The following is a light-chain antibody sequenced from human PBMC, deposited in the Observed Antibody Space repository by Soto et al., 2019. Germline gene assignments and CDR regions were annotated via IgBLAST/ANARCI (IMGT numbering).Light chain of an antibody. V-gene: IGLV2-8*02. J-gene: IGLJ1*01. CDR2: EVN. CDR3: SSYAGSILYV. Sequence: QSVLAQPPSPSRSPGPSVTLSCTGNSSDVGGYNYVSWYQQYPGKAPKLMIYEVNKRPSGVPDRFSGSKSGNTASLTVSGLQAEGEADYYCSSYAGSILYVFGTGTKVTVL. CDR1: SSDVGGYNY.